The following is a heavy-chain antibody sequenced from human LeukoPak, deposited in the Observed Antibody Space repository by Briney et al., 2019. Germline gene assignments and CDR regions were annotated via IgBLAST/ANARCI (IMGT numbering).Heavy chain of an antibody. J-gene: IGHJ4*02. CDR2: IYHSGST. Sequence: PSETLSLSRTLSGGSISTYYWTWIRQPPGKGLEWIGYIYHSGSTNYNPSLKSRVTISVDTSKNQFSLKLSSVTAADTAVYYCARGGGYASPIGYWGQGGLVTASS. D-gene: IGHD5-12*01. CDR1: GGSISTYY. V-gene: IGHV4-59*01. CDR3: ARGGGYASPIGY.